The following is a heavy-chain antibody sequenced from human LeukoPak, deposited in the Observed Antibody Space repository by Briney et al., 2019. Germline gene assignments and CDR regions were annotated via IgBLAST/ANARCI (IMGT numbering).Heavy chain of an antibody. V-gene: IGHV3-64*02. CDR2: ISSNGGNT. Sequence: PGGSLRLSCAASGFTFSSYAIHWVRQAPGKGLEYVSGISSNGGNTYYADSVKGRFTISRDNSKNTLYLQMGSLRAEDMAVYYCARATLFGTTYFYDYWGQGTLVTVSS. CDR3: ARATLFGTTYFYDY. D-gene: IGHD1-7*01. J-gene: IGHJ4*02. CDR1: GFTFSSYA.